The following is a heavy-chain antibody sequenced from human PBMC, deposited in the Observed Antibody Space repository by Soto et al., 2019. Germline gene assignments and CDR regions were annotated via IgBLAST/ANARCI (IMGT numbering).Heavy chain of an antibody. J-gene: IGHJ4*02. V-gene: IGHV3-33*01. CDR3: ARDTGAQLRFLEGVFDY. CDR1: GFTFSSYG. D-gene: IGHD3-3*01. Sequence: GGSLRLSCAASGFTFSSYGMHWVRQAPGKGLEWVAVIWYDGSNKYYADSVKGRFTISRDNSKNTLYLQMNSLRAEDTAVYYCARDTGAQLRFLEGVFDYWGQGTLVTVSS. CDR2: IWYDGSNK.